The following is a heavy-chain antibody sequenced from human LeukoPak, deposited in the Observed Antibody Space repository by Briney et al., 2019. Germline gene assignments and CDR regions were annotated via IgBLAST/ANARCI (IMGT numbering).Heavy chain of an antibody. CDR3: ARGVAPPGDILTVLDY. J-gene: IGHJ4*02. V-gene: IGHV4-34*01. CDR2: INHSGST. CDR1: GGSFSGYY. D-gene: IGHD3-9*01. Sequence: SETLSLTCAVYGGSFSGYYWSWIRQPPGKGLEWIGEINHSGSTNYNPSLKSRVTISVDTSKNQFSLKLSSVTAADTAVYYCARGVAPPGDILTVLDYWGQGTLVTVSS.